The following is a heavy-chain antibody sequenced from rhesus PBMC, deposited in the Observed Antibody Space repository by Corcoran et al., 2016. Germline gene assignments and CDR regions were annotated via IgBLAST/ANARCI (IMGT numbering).Heavy chain of an antibody. J-gene: IGHJ4*01. CDR2: IYGGSGST. CDR1: GFTFSDHY. V-gene: IGHV4S7*01. Sequence: VQLVESGGGLVQPGGSLRLSCSASGFTFSDHYMDWVRQAPGKGLELIGQIYGGSGSTYYNPSLQSRVPVSKDTSKNQFSLKLSSVTAADTAVYYCAREGRIYSLFDYWGQGVLVTVSS. D-gene: IGHD2-27*01. CDR3: AREGRIYSLFDY.